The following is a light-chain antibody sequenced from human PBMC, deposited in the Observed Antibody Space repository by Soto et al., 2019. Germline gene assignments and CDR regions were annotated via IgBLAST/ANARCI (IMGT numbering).Light chain of an antibody. V-gene: IGKV3-11*01. J-gene: IGKJ2*01. CDR3: QQRSNWPPMYT. CDR1: QSVSSY. Sequence: EILLTQSPSTLSLSPGERATLSCRASQSVSSYLAWYQQKPGQAPRLLIYDASNRANGIPARFSGSGSGTDFSLTISSLEPEDFSVYYCQQRSNWPPMYTFGQGTKLEIK. CDR2: DAS.